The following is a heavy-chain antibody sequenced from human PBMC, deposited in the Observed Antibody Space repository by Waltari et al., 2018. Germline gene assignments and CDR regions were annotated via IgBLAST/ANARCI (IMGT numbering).Heavy chain of an antibody. V-gene: IGHV3-48*01. CDR1: GFIFITYS. CDR2: ISSVGTTI. CDR3: VREIRGTGYFPDAFDI. D-gene: IGHD3-9*01. Sequence: EEQLLESGGGLVQPGGSLILSCSPSGFIFITYSMNWVRQAPGKGLEWISYISSVGTTIYYADSVKGRVTISRDNAKNSLHLQMNSLRAEDTAVYYCVREIRGTGYFPDAFDIWGQGTMVSVSS. J-gene: IGHJ3*02.